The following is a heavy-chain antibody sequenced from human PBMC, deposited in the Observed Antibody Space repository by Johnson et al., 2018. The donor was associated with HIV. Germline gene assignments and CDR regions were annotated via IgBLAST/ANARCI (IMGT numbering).Heavy chain of an antibody. J-gene: IGHJ3*02. CDR2: IFSGGST. Sequence: LECVSVIFSGGSTYYVDSVKGRFTISRDNAKNSLYLQMNSLRAEDTAVYYCARDGYNYVAFDIWGQGTMVTVSS. CDR3: ARDGYNYVAFDI. V-gene: IGHV3-53*01. D-gene: IGHD5-24*01.